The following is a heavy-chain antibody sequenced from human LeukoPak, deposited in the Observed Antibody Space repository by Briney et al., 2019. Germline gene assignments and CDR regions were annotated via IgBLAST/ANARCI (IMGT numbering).Heavy chain of an antibody. D-gene: IGHD1-26*01. V-gene: IGHV3-48*01. J-gene: IGHJ4*02. CDR1: GFTFSSYS. Sequence: PRGSLRLSCAASGFTFSSYSMNWVRQAPGKGLEWVSYISSSSSTIYYADSVKGRFTISRDNAKNSLYLQMNSLRAENTAVYYCASLGWELNFDYWGQGALVTVSS. CDR2: ISSSSSTI. CDR3: ASLGWELNFDY.